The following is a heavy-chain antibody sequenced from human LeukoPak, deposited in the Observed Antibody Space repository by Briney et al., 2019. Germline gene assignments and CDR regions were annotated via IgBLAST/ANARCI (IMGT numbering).Heavy chain of an antibody. CDR3: AKVLRGLTYYGDYSD. J-gene: IGHJ4*02. D-gene: IGHD4-17*01. CDR1: GFTFSSYA. Sequence: GGSLRLSCAASGFTFSSYAMNWVRQAPGEGLEWVSGISDTGGSTYYADSVKGRFTISRSNSKNTLYLQMNSLRDEDTAVYYCAKVLRGLTYYGDYSDWGQGTLVTVSS. CDR2: ISDTGGST. V-gene: IGHV3-23*01.